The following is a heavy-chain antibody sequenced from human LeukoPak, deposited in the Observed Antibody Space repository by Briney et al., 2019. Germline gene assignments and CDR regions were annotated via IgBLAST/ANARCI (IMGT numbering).Heavy chain of an antibody. J-gene: IGHJ4*02. CDR1: GFTFSSHW. CDR3: TRYSYNSGPNDY. CDR2: IKRDGSDK. V-gene: IGHV3-7*01. D-gene: IGHD3-10*01. Sequence: GESLRLSCAASGFTFSSHWMSWVRQTPGKGLEWVANIKRDGSDKHYVDSVKGRFTISRDNAKTSLYLEMNSLRAEDTAVYYCTRYSYNSGPNDYWGQGTLVTVSS.